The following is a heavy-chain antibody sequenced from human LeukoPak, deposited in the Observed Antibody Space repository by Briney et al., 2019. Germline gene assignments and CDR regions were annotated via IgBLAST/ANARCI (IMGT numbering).Heavy chain of an antibody. Sequence: GGSLRLSCTASGFTFGDYAMSWVRQAPGKGLEWVGFIRSKAYGGTTEYAASVKGRFTISSDDSKSIAYLQMNSLKTEDTAVYYCTRADYGGNSYWGQGTLVTVSS. CDR3: TRADYGGNSY. V-gene: IGHV3-49*04. CDR1: GFTFGDYA. CDR2: IRSKAYGGTT. J-gene: IGHJ4*02. D-gene: IGHD4-23*01.